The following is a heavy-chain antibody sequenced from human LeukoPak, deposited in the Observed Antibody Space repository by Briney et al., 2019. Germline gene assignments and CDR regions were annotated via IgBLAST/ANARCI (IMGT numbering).Heavy chain of an antibody. J-gene: IGHJ4*02. D-gene: IGHD3-10*01. Sequence: ASVNVSCKASGYTFTGYYMHWVRQAPGQGLEWMGWINPNSGGTNYAQKFRGRVTMTRDTSISTAYMELSRLRSDDTAVYYCAREGLLGLMVRGVHDYWGQGTLVTVSS. V-gene: IGHV1-2*02. CDR2: INPNSGGT. CDR1: GYTFTGYY. CDR3: AREGLLGLMVRGVHDY.